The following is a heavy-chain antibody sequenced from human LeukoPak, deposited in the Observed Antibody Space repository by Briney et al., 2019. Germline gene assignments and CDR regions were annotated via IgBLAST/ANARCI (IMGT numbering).Heavy chain of an antibody. CDR1: GGTFSSYA. CDR3: ARDPEVVVVAATDDPNWFDP. V-gene: IGHV1-69*04. J-gene: IGHJ5*02. Sequence: GASVKVSCKASGGTFSSYAISWVRQAPGQRLEWMGRIIPILGIANYAQKFQGRVTITADKSTSTAYMELSSLRSEDTAVYYCARDPEVVVVAATDDPNWFDPWGQGTLVTVSS. CDR2: IIPILGIA. D-gene: IGHD2-15*01.